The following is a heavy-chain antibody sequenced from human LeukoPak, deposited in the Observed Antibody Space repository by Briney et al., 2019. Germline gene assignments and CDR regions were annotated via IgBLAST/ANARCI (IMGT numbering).Heavy chain of an antibody. V-gene: IGHV4-31*03. CDR3: ASVPNFYGDPYYFDY. CDR2: IYYSGST. D-gene: IGHD4-17*01. Sequence: SETLSLTCTVSGGSISSGGYYWSWIRQHPGKGLEWIGYIYYSGSTYYNPSLKSRVTISVDTSKNQFSLKLSSVTAADTAVYYCASVPNFYGDPYYFDYWGQGTLVTVSS. J-gene: IGHJ4*02. CDR1: GGSISSGGYY.